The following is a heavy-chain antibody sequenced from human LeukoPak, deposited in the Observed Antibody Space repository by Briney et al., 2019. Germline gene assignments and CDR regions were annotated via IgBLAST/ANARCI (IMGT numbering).Heavy chain of an antibody. CDR3: EVAAGHRGDDY. CDR2: IIPIFGTA. D-gene: IGHD6-13*01. Sequence: GASVRVSCKASGGTFSSYAISWVRQAPGQGLEWMGGIIPIFGTANYAQKFQGRVTITADESTSTAYMELSSLRSEDTAVYYCEVAAGHRGDDYWGQGTLVTVSS. V-gene: IGHV1-69*13. J-gene: IGHJ4*02. CDR1: GGTFSSYA.